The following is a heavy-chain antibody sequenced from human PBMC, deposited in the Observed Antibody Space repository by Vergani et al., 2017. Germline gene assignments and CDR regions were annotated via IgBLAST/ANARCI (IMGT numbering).Heavy chain of an antibody. J-gene: IGHJ4*02. CDR1: GFTFSSYG. Sequence: QVQLVESGGGVVQPGRSLRLSCAASGFTFSSYGMHWVRQAPGKGLEWVAVISYDGSNKYYADSVKGRFTISRDNSKNTLYLQMNSLRAEDTAVYYWAKAGIAVAGFDYWGQGTLVTVSS. V-gene: IGHV3-30*18. D-gene: IGHD6-19*01. CDR3: AKAGIAVAGFDY. CDR2: ISYDGSNK.